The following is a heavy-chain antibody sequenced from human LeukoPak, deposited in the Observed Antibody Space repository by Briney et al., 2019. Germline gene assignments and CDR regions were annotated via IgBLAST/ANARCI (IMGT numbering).Heavy chain of an antibody. CDR2: INPNSGGT. D-gene: IGHD2-2*01. J-gene: IGHJ6*02. V-gene: IGHV1-2*02. Sequence: ASVKVSCKASGYTFTGYYMHWVRQAPGQRLEWMGWINPNSGGTNYAQKFQGRVTMTRDTSISTAYMELSRLRSDDTAVYYCARASPIVVIPAAMAYYYYYGMDVWGQGTTVTVSS. CDR1: GYTFTGYY. CDR3: ARASPIVVIPAAMAYYYYYGMDV.